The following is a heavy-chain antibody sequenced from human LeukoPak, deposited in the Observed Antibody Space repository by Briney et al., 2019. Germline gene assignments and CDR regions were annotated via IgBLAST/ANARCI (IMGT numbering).Heavy chain of an antibody. CDR2: INPNSGGT. J-gene: IGHJ4*02. CDR3: ARESIAASYFDY. CDR1: GYTFTGYY. Sequence: ASVKVSCKASGYTFTGYYMHWVRQAPGQGLEWMGRINPNSGGTNYAQKFQGRVTMTRDTSISTAYMELSRLRSDDTAVYYCARESIAASYFDYSGQGTLVTVSS. D-gene: IGHD6-6*01. V-gene: IGHV1-2*06.